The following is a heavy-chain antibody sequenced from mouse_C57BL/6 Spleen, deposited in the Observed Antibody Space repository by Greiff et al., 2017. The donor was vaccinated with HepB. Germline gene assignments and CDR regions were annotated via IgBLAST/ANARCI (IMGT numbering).Heavy chain of an antibody. Sequence: VQLQQSGAELVKPGASVKISCKASGYAFSSYWMNWVKQRPGKGLEWIGQIYPGDGDTNYNGKFKGKATLTADKSSSTAYMQLSSLTSEDSAVYFCARFYYYGSSEDYFDYWGQGTTLTVSS. CDR2: IYPGDGDT. D-gene: IGHD1-1*01. CDR1: GYAFSSYW. CDR3: ARFYYYGSSEDYFDY. J-gene: IGHJ2*01. V-gene: IGHV1-80*01.